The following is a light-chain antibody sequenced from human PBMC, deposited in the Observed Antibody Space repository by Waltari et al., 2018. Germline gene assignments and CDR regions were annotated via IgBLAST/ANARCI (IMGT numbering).Light chain of an antibody. CDR3: QQSYTTLT. CDR2: APS. J-gene: IGKJ4*01. V-gene: IGKV1-39*01. Sequence: DVQMTQSRSSLSASVGDRVTITCRASQSIANYLNWYPQKPGKVPKLLIYAPSSLHSGVPSRFSGSGSGTEFTLTITNLQPEDFATYYCQQSYTTLTFGGGTKVE. CDR1: QSIANY.